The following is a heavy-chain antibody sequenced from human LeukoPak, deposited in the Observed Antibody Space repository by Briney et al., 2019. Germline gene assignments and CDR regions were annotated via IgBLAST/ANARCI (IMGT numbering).Heavy chain of an antibody. J-gene: IGHJ4*02. Sequence: PGGSLRLSCAASGFTVSSNYMSWVRQAPGKGLEWVSVIYSGGSTYYADSVKGRFTISRDNSKNTLFLQMNSLGAEDTALYYCAKALAGLFDYWGQGTLVTVSS. D-gene: IGHD6-19*01. V-gene: IGHV3-53*01. CDR2: IYSGGST. CDR3: AKALAGLFDY. CDR1: GFTVSSNY.